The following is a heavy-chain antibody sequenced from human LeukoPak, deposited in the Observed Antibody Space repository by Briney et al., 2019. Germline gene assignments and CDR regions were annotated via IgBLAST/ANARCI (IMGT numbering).Heavy chain of an antibody. CDR2: IYRSGST. V-gene: IGHV4-38-2*02. CDR1: GYSISSGYY. J-gene: IGHJ4*02. CDR3: ASPYCSSTSCYTTFDY. Sequence: SETLSLTCTVSGYSISSGYYWGWIRQPPGKGLEWIGSIYRSGSTYYNPSLKSRVTISVDTSKNQFSLKLSSVTAADTAVYYCASPYCSSTSCYTTFDYWGQGTLVTVSS. D-gene: IGHD2-2*02.